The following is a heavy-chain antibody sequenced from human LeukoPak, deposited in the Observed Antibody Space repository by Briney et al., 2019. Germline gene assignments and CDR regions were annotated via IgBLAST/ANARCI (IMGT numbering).Heavy chain of an antibody. V-gene: IGHV4-4*07. CDR3: ARGGATFDS. J-gene: IGHJ4*02. CDR2: IYTSGNA. CDR1: GGSISSYY. Sequence: SETLSLTCTVSGGSISSYYWSWIRQPAGKGLEWIGRIYTSGNANYNPSLQSRVSLSVDTSKNHFSLRLSSVTAADTAVYHCARGGATFDSWGQGTLVTVSS. D-gene: IGHD1-26*01.